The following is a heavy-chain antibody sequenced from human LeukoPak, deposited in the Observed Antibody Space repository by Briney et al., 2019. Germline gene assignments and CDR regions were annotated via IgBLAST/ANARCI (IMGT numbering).Heavy chain of an antibody. J-gene: IGHJ6*04. CDR3: AELGITMIGGV. CDR2: ISYDGSNK. V-gene: IGHV3-30*04. CDR1: GFTFSSYA. D-gene: IGHD3-10*02. Sequence: GGSLRLSCAASGFTFSSYALHWVRQAPGKGLEWVAVISYDGSNKYYADSVKGRFTISRDNSKNSLYLQMNSLRAEDTAVYYCAELGITMIGGVWGKGTTVTISS.